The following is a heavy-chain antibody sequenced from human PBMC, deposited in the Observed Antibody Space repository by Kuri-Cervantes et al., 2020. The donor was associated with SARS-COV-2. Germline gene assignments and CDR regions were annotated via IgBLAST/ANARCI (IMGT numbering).Heavy chain of an antibody. CDR1: GFTFSSYA. V-gene: IGHV3-30-3*01. CDR3: AKDRFGVHDF. D-gene: IGHD2-8*01. J-gene: IGHJ4*02. Sequence: GESLKISCAASGFTFSSYAMHWVRQAPGKGLEWVAVISYDGSNKYYADSVKGRFTISRDNSKNTLYLQMNSLRAEDTAVYYCAKDRFGVHDFWGQGTLVTVSS. CDR2: ISYDGSNK.